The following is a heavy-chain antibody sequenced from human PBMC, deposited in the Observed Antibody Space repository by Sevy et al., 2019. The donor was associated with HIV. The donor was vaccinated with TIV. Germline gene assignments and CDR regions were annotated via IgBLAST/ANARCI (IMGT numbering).Heavy chain of an antibody. CDR3: AKVDCSGGSCYSYYYYYGMDV. CDR2: ISGSGGST. D-gene: IGHD2-15*01. CDR1: GFTFSSYA. J-gene: IGHJ6*02. V-gene: IGHV3-23*01. Sequence: GESLKISCAASGFTFSSYAMSWVRQAPGKGLEWGSAISGSGGSTYHADSVKGRFTISRDNSKNTLYLQTNSLRAEDTAVYYCAKVDCSGGSCYSYYYYYGMDVWGQGTTVTVSS.